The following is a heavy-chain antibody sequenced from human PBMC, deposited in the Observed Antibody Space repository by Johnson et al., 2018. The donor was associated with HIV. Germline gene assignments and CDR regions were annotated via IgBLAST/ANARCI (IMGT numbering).Heavy chain of an antibody. J-gene: IGHJ3*02. CDR3: ARTTRMVGAFDI. Sequence: VQLVESGGGLVQPGGSLRLSCAASGFTVSSNYMSWVRQAPGKGLEWVTVLYRGGRTYYADSVKGRFTIPRDKSKNTLYLQMNSLRADDTAVYYCARTTRMVGAFDIWGQGTMVTVSS. CDR2: LYRGGRT. CDR1: GFTVSSNY. V-gene: IGHV3-66*02. D-gene: IGHD2-15*01.